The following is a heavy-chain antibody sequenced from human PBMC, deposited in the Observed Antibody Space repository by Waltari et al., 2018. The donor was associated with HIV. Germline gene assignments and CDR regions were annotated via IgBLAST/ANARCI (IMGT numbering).Heavy chain of an antibody. CDR3: ARHGRMGGGTHRRYFDY. CDR1: GDSISSSSYY. Sequence: QLQLQESGPGLVKPSETLSLTCSVSGDSISSSSYYWGWVRQPPGKGLEWIGSIFYTGSTYYNPSLKSRVTISVDPSRNRFSLKRSSVTAADTAVYYCARHGRMGGGTHRRYFDYWGQGTLVTVSS. V-gene: IGHV4-39*01. J-gene: IGHJ4*02. D-gene: IGHD3-16*01. CDR2: IFYTGST.